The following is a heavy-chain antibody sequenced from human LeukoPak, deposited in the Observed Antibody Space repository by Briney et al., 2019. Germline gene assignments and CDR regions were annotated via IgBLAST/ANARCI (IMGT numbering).Heavy chain of an antibody. V-gene: IGHV1-69*06. Sequence: SVKVSCKASGGTFSSYAISWVRQAPGQGLEWMGGIIPIFGTANYAQKFQGRVTITADKSTSTAYMELSSLRSEDTAVYYCASDYGDYGFDYWGQGTLVTVSS. CDR2: IIPIFGTA. J-gene: IGHJ4*02. CDR3: ASDYGDYGFDY. CDR1: GGTFSSYA. D-gene: IGHD4-17*01.